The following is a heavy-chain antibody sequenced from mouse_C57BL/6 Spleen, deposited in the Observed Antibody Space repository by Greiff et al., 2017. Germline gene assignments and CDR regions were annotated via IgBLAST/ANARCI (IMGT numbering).Heavy chain of an antibody. Sequence: EVQLQQSGAELVRPGASVKLSCTASGFNIKDDYMHWVKQRPEQGLEWIGWIDPENGDTEYASKFQGKATITADTSSNTAYLQLSSLTSEDTAVYYGTTFGNYVRFAYWGQGTLVTVSA. CDR3: TTFGNYVRFAY. V-gene: IGHV14-4*01. J-gene: IGHJ3*01. CDR1: GFNIKDDY. D-gene: IGHD2-1*01. CDR2: IDPENGDT.